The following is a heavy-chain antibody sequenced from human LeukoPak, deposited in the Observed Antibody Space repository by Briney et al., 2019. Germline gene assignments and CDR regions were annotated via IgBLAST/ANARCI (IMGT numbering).Heavy chain of an antibody. CDR1: GYTFTGYY. CDR2: INPNSGGT. Sequence: ASVKVSCKASGYTFTGYYMHWVRQAPGQGLEWMGWINPNSGGTNYAQKLQGRVTMTRDTSISTAYMELSRLRSDDTAVYYCARTVRFLEWLPPRSRDYYYYYGMDVWGQGTTVTVSS. V-gene: IGHV1-2*02. J-gene: IGHJ6*02. CDR3: ARTVRFLEWLPPRSRDYYYYYGMDV. D-gene: IGHD3-3*01.